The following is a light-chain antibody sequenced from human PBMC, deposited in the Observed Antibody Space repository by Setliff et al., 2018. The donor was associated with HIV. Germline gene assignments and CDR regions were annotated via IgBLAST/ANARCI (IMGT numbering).Light chain of an antibody. CDR3: ASYTTSSAPLV. Sequence: QSALTQPASVSGSPGQSNNVSCTGSSIDIGTYNFVSWYQQYPGKAPKVVIYEVSIRPSGISTRFSGSQSGHTASLTISGLQPADDADYYCASYTTSSAPLVFGSGTKVTVL. CDR1: SIDIGTYNF. J-gene: IGLJ1*01. CDR2: EVS. V-gene: IGLV2-14*01.